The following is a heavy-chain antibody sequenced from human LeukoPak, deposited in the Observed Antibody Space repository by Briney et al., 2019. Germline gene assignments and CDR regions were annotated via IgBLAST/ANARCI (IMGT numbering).Heavy chain of an antibody. CDR3: ARGGDILSHDLGHI. V-gene: IGHV3-21*01. CDR2: ISTSSSYI. Sequence: GGSLRLSCAASRFIFSSYSMNWVRQAPGKGLEWVSSISTSSSYIYYADSVRGRFTMSKDNAKNSLYLQMNSLRAEDTAVYYCARGGDILSHDLGHIWGQGTMVTVSS. D-gene: IGHD3-16*01. J-gene: IGHJ3*02. CDR1: RFIFSSYS.